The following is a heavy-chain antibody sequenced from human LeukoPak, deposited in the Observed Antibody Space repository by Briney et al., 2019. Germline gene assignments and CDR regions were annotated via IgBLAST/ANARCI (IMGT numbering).Heavy chain of an antibody. CDR1: GFTISSYW. Sequence: PGRSLRLSCAASGFTISSYWMHWVRQAPGKGLVWVSRINTDGSSTSYADSVKGRFTISRDNSKNTLYLQMNSLRAEDTAVYYCARDKDGYYYYGMDVWGQGTTVTVSS. J-gene: IGHJ6*02. V-gene: IGHV3-74*01. CDR3: ARDKDGYYYYGMDV. CDR2: INTDGSST.